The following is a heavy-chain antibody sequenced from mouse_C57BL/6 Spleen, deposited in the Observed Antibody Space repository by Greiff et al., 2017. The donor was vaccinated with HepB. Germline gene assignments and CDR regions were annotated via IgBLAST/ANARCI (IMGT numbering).Heavy chain of an antibody. D-gene: IGHD1-1*01. CDR3: AREGIYYYGSSYLPWYFDV. V-gene: IGHV3-6*01. CDR2: ISYDGSN. J-gene: IGHJ1*03. CDR1: GYSITSGYY. Sequence: EVQRVESGPGLVKPSQSLSLTCSVTGYSITSGYYWNWIRQFPGNKLEWMGYISYDGSNNYNPSLKNRISITRDTSKNQFFLKLNSVTTEDTATYYCAREGIYYYGSSYLPWYFDVWGTGTTVTVSS.